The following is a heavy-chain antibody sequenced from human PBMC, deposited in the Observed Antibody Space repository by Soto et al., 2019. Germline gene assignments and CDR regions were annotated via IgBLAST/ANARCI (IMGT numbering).Heavy chain of an antibody. CDR3: ASTLMVWYFNL. CDR1: GFTFSSYA. V-gene: IGHV3-23*01. CDR2: LSGSRDTT. D-gene: IGHD2-8*01. Sequence: EVQLLESGGGLVQPGGSLRLSCAASGFTFSSYAMSWVRQAPGKGLEWVSALSGSRDTTYYADSVKGRFTISRDNSKNMLYLQMNRPKAEDTALYYCASTLMVWYFNLWGRGTLVTVSS. J-gene: IGHJ2*01.